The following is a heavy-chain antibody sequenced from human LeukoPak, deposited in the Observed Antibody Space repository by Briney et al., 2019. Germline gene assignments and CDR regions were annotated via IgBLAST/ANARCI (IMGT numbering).Heavy chain of an antibody. D-gene: IGHD1-26*01. CDR1: GYTFTSYY. CDR2: INPSGGST. Sequence: ASVKVSCKASGYTFTSYYMHWVRQAPGQGLEWMGIINPSGGSTSYAQKFQGRVTMTRDTSMSTVYMELSSLRSEDTAVYYCARAAQRSVGASYYFDYWGQGTLVTVSS. CDR3: ARAAQRSVGASYYFDY. V-gene: IGHV1-46*01. J-gene: IGHJ4*02.